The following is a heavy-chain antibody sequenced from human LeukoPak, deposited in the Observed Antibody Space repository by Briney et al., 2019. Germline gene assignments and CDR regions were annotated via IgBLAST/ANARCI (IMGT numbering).Heavy chain of an antibody. CDR3: ARNVDEGVGSWYYYYYGMDV. CDR1: GFTFSSYS. CDR2: ISSGSSYI. J-gene: IGHJ6*02. V-gene: IGHV3-21*01. Sequence: PGGSLRLSCAASGFTFSSYSMNWVRQAPGKGLEWVSSISSGSSYIYYADSVKGRFTISRDNAKNSLYLQMNSLRAEDTAVYYCARNVDEGVGSWYYYYYGMDVWGQGTTVTVSS. D-gene: IGHD6-13*01.